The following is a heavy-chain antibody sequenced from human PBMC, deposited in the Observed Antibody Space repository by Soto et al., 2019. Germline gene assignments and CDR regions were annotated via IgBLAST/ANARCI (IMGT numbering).Heavy chain of an antibody. J-gene: IGHJ6*02. CDR3: VRGQAEYYAMDV. V-gene: IGHV6-1*01. Sequence: SQTLSLTCAISGDSVSRNSVAWNWIRQSPSRGLEWLGRTYYRSKWYNNYAESVKSRITINPDTSKNQFSLQLNSVTPEDTAVYYCVRGQAEYYAMDVWGQGTTVTVCS. CDR1: GDSVSRNSVA. CDR2: TYYRSKWYN. D-gene: IGHD2-15*01.